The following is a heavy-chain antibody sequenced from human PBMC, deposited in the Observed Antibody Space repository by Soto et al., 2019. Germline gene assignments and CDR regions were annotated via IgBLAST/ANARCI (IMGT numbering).Heavy chain of an antibody. CDR2: ISHTGGT. J-gene: IGHJ5*02. D-gene: IGHD3-9*01. CDR3: SRLMRCPIPHFGWLSPLTS. CDR1: GDSVTSDDSY. V-gene: IGHV4-39*01. Sequence: QLRLQESGPGLVKPSGTLSLTCTVSGDSVTSDDSYWGWIRRPPGQGLEWSGTISHTGGTFYNPPLNSPLPMSLCAAKNHFSLKLASMTAADAGVFFCSRLMRCPIPHFGWLSPLTSWGQGILVTVSS.